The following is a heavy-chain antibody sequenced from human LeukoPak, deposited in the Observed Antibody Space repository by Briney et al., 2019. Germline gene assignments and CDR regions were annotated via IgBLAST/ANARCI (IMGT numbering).Heavy chain of an antibody. CDR1: GGTFSSYA. V-gene: IGHV1-69*05. D-gene: IGHD3-3*01. J-gene: IGHJ4*02. CDR3: ARRRGGSGYLDY. Sequence: ASVKVSCKASGGTFSSYAISWVRQAPGQGLEWMGGIIPIFGTANYAQKFQGRVTITTDESTSTAYMELSSLRSEDTAVYYCARRRGGSGYLDYWGQGTLVTVSS. CDR2: IIPIFGTA.